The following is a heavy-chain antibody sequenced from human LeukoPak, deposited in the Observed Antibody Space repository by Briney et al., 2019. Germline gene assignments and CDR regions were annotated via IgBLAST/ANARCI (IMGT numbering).Heavy chain of an antibody. CDR3: ARDSGTTGEVRFDP. Sequence: SETLSLTCTVSGDSISRYYWSWIRQPAGKGLEWIGRIYNGGIITYNPSLKSRVTMSIDTSNNQFSLRLRFVTAADTAVYYCARDSGTTGEVRFDPWGQGTLVTVSS. CDR2: IYNGGII. CDR1: GDSISRYY. D-gene: IGHD3-10*01. V-gene: IGHV4-4*07. J-gene: IGHJ5*02.